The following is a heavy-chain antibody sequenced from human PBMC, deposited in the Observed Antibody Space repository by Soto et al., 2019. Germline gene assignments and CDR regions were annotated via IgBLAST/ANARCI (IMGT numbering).Heavy chain of an antibody. J-gene: IGHJ6*02. CDR2: IYYSGST. CDR1: GGSISSSSYH. CDR3: ARTSYSSGWYGGDDYYYYGMDV. Sequence: PSETLSLTCSVSGGSISSSSYHWGWIRQPPGKGLEWIGSIYYSGSTYYNPSLKSRVTISVDTSKNRFSLKLSSVTAADTAVYYCARTSYSSGWYGGDDYYYYGMDVWGQGTTVT. V-gene: IGHV4-39*01. D-gene: IGHD6-19*01.